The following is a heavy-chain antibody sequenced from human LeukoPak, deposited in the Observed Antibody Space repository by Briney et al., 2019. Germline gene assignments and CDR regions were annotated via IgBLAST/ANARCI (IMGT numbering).Heavy chain of an antibody. CDR1: GFTFSSFG. D-gene: IGHD5-12*01. V-gene: IGHV3-30*18. CDR2: ISYDGSNK. Sequence: PGGSLRLSCGASGFTFSSFGLHWVRQAPGKGLEWVALISYDGSNKHYGDSVTGRFTISRDNSKNTLYLQMNRLRAEDTAVYYCAKDQLEVASIHNLDSRGQGTLVTVSS. J-gene: IGHJ4*02. CDR3: AKDQLEVASIHNLDS.